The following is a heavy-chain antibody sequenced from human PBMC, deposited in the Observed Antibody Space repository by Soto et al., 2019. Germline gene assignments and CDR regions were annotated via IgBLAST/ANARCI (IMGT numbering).Heavy chain of an antibody. D-gene: IGHD3-16*01. CDR1: GYTFRSYV. CDR3: ARWGTTGGLDV. Sequence: QVQLVESGGGVVQPGASLRLSCVGSGYTFRSYVIHWVRQAPGKGLEWVALTSYDGSNKYYDDSVKGRFTISRDNSRNTVDLHMDSLRLEDTALYYCARWGTTGGLDVWGQGTLVSVSS. J-gene: IGHJ4*02. CDR2: TSYDGSNK. V-gene: IGHV3-30*19.